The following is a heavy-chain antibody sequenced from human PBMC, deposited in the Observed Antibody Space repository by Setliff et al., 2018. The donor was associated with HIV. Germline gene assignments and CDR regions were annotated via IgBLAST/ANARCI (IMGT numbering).Heavy chain of an antibody. V-gene: IGHV4-4*07. CDR2: VSSRGDT. D-gene: IGHD4-17*01. Sequence: SETLSLTCTVSDSGTYYWSWIRQPAGKGLEWIGRVSSRGDTNYNPSLKSRVTMSVDTSKNQFPLKLTSVTASDTAVYYCARAAAGNTGPFDLWGQGSPVTAPQ. CDR3: ARAAAGNTGPFDL. J-gene: IGHJ4*02. CDR1: DSGTYY.